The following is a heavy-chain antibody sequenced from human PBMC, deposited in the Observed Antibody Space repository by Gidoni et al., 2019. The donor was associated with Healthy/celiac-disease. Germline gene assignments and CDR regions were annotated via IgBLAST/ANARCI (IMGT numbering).Heavy chain of an antibody. V-gene: IGHV3-23*01. Sequence: KRHERVSAISGSGGSTYYADSVKGRFTISRDNSKNTLYLQMNSLRAEDTAVYYCAKDYYDSSGYLPLGYWGQGTLVTVSS. D-gene: IGHD3-22*01. J-gene: IGHJ4*02. CDR2: ISGSGGST. CDR3: AKDYYDSSGYLPLGY.